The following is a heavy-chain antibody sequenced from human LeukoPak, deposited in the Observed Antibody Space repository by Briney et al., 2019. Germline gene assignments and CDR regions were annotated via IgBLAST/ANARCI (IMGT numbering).Heavy chain of an antibody. J-gene: IGHJ1*01. D-gene: IGHD4-17*01. Sequence: GGSLRLSCAASGFSFSTYGMHWVRQAPGKGLEWVAFIRSDGSNKYYADSVKGRFIISRDNSKNTLYLQMNSLRAEDTAVYYCAKGPKTTSEYFQHWGQGTLVTVSS. V-gene: IGHV3-30*02. CDR3: AKGPKTTSEYFQH. CDR2: IRSDGSNK. CDR1: GFSFSTYG.